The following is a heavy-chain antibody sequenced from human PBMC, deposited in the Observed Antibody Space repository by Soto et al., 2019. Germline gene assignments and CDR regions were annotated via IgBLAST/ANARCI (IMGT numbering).Heavy chain of an antibody. CDR2: IYYSGST. CDR3: ARAEKHFWTGYYKTGFDN. Sequence: SETLSRTLPVSGGSISGYYWSWIRQPPGEGLEWIGYIYYSGSTNYNPALKIRVTISVDTSKNQFSLKLSSVNAAETAVYYCARAEKHFWTGYYKTGFDNLCPGTVVAV. D-gene: IGHD3-3*02. V-gene: IGHV4-59*01. J-gene: IGHJ4*01. CDR1: GGSISGYY.